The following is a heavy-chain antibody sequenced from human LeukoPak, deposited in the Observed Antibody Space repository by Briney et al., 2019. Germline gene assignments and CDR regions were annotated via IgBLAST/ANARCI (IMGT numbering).Heavy chain of an antibody. V-gene: IGHV3-21*01. Sequence: PGGSLRLSCAASGFTFSSYSMNWVRQAPGKGLEWVSSISSSSSYIYYADSVKGRFTISRDNAKNSLYLQMNSLRAEDTAVYYCARDHAGSGSYYLDYWGQGTLVTVSS. J-gene: IGHJ4*02. D-gene: IGHD1-26*01. CDR1: GFTFSSYS. CDR2: ISSSSSYI. CDR3: ARDHAGSGSYYLDY.